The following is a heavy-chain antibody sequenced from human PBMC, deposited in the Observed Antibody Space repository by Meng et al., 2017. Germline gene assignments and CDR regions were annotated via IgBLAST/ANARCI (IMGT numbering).Heavy chain of an antibody. CDR2: IDWDDDK. Sequence: SGPTLVKPTQTLTLTCTFSGFSLSTSGMCVSWIRQPPGKALEWLALIDWDDDKYYSTSLKTRLTISKDTSKNQVVLTMTNMDPVDTATYYCARIQRDIVVVPAARPDAFDIWGQGTMVTVSS. CDR1: GFSLSTSGMC. V-gene: IGHV2-70*01. D-gene: IGHD2-2*02. J-gene: IGHJ3*02. CDR3: ARIQRDIVVVPAARPDAFDI.